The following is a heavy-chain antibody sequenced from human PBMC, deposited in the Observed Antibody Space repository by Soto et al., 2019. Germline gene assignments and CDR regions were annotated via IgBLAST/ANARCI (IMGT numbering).Heavy chain of an antibody. D-gene: IGHD3-9*01. V-gene: IGHV3-30*04. CDR3: AKETVILRYFDWLLVGDAFDI. J-gene: IGHJ3*02. CDR2: ISYDGSNK. CDR1: GFPFSSYA. Sequence: GGSLRLSCAASGFPFSSYAMHWVRQAPGKGLEWVAVISYDGSNKYYADSVKGRFTISRDNSKNTLYLQMNSLRAEDTAVYYCAKETVILRYFDWLLVGDAFDIWGQGTMVTVSS.